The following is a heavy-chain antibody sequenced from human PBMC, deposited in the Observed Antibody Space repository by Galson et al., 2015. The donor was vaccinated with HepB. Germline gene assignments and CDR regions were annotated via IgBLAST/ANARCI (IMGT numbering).Heavy chain of an antibody. J-gene: IGHJ6*02. V-gene: IGHV1-69*06. D-gene: IGHD1-26*01. CDR1: GVSFRDYG. CDR2: IIPMFGSP. Sequence: SVKVSCKASGVSFRDYGISWVRQAPGHGLEWMGGIIPMFGSPNTAQKFQGRVTTTVSADKSIATAYLQWRSLKTSDTGTYYCARQWAHQDFSTDRFYYFGLDVWGQGTSVTVSS. CDR3: ARQWAHQDFSTDRFYYFGLDV.